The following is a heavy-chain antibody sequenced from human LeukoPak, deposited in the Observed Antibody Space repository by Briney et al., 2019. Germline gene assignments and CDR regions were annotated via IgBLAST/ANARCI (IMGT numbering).Heavy chain of an antibody. D-gene: IGHD3-22*01. CDR2: INPSGGST. CDR1: GYTFTSYY. V-gene: IGHV1-46*01. J-gene: IGHJ4*02. Sequence: ASVKVSCKASGYTFTSYYMHWVRQAPGQGLEWMGIINPSGGSTSYAQKCQGRVTMTRDMSTSTVYMELSSLRSEDTAVYYCAGVSLYYYDSSPLFDYWGQGTLVTVSS. CDR3: AGVSLYYYDSSPLFDY.